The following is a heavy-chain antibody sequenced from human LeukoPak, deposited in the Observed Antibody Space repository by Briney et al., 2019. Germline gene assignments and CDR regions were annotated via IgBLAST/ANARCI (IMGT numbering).Heavy chain of an antibody. Sequence: PSETLSLTCTVSGGSISSYYWSWVRQPPGKGLEWIGYIYYSGSTNYNPSLKSRVTISVDTSKNQFSLKLSSVTAADTAVYYCARSQGYEEASPPMDVWGQGTTVTVSS. D-gene: IGHD5-12*01. J-gene: IGHJ6*02. CDR2: IYYSGST. CDR3: ARSQGYEEASPPMDV. CDR1: GGSISSYY. V-gene: IGHV4-59*01.